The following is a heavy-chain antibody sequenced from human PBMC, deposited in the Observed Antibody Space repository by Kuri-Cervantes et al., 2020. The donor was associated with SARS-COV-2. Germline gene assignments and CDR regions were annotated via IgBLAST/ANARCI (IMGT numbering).Heavy chain of an antibody. J-gene: IGHJ4*02. V-gene: IGHV1-69*05. Sequence: SVNVSCKASGGTFSSYTISWVRQAPGQGLEWMGGIIPIFGTANYAQKFQGRVTITTDESTSTAYMELSSLRSEDTAVYYCARGRDDYGLRWGQGTLVTVSS. CDR1: GGTFSSYT. CDR2: IIPIFGTA. CDR3: ARGRDDYGLR. D-gene: IGHD4-17*01.